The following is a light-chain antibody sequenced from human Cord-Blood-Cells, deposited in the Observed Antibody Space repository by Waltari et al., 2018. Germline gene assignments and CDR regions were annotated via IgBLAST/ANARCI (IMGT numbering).Light chain of an antibody. CDR3: QQSYSTPHRST. CDR1: QSISSY. CDR2: AAS. Sequence: DIQMTQSPSSLSASVGDRVTITCRASQSISSYLNWYQQKPGKAPKLLIYAASSLQSGVPSRFSGSGSETDFTLTISSLQPEDFATYYCQQSYSTPHRSTFGGGTKVEIK. V-gene: IGKV1-39*01. J-gene: IGKJ4*01.